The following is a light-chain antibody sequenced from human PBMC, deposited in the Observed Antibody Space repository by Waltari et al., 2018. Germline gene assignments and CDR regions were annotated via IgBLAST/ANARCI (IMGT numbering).Light chain of an antibody. CDR3: SSYAGSSKGV. J-gene: IGLJ2*01. CDR1: SSDVGNYKS. V-gene: IGLV2-23*02. Sequence: QSALTQPASVSGYPGQSLTIPCTGTSSDVGNYKSVSWYQQHPGKAPKLMIYEVSKRPSGVSDRFSGSKSGDMASLTISGLQPEDEAEYFCSSYAGSSKGVFGGGTKVTVL. CDR2: EVS.